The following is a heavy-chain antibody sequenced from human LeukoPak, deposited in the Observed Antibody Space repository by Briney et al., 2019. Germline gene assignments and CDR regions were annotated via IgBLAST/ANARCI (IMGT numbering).Heavy chain of an antibody. CDR3: ARVLDSSGWSGDY. V-gene: IGHV3-30-3*01. J-gene: IGHJ4*02. CDR2: ISYDGSNK. D-gene: IGHD6-19*01. Sequence: GGSLRLSCAASGFTFSSYAMHWVRQAPGKGLEWVAVISYDGSNKYYADSVKGRFTISRDNSKNTLYLQMNSLRAEDTAVYYCARVLDSSGWSGDYWGQGTLVTVSS. CDR1: GFTFSSYA.